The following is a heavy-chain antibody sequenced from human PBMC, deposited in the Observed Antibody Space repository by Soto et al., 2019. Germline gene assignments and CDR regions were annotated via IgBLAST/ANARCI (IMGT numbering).Heavy chain of an antibody. Sequence: EVQLVESGGGLVKPGGSLRLSCAASGFTFNTYSMDWVRQAPGKGLEWVSSISSSSSYIYYADSVKGRFTISRDNAKNSLYLQMNSLGAEDTAVYYCARGGYSSSWSDSAYWVQGTLVTVSS. CDR1: GFTFNTYS. CDR2: ISSSSSYI. D-gene: IGHD6-13*01. CDR3: ARGGYSSSWSDSAY. J-gene: IGHJ4*02. V-gene: IGHV3-21*01.